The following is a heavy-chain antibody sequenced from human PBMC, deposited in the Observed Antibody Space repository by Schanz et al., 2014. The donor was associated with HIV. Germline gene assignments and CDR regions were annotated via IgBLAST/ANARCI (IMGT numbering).Heavy chain of an antibody. Sequence: QVQLVQSGDEVKKPGASVKVSCKASGYTFSTYGISWVRQAPGQGLEWMGWINAYNGNTHYAQKFQGRVTMTTDTSTSTAYMELRNLRSDDTAVYYCAREGTAARQFYYYGMDVWGQGTTVTVSS. CDR2: INAYNGNT. J-gene: IGHJ6*02. V-gene: IGHV1-18*01. CDR3: AREGTAARQFYYYGMDV. D-gene: IGHD6-6*01. CDR1: GYTFSTYG.